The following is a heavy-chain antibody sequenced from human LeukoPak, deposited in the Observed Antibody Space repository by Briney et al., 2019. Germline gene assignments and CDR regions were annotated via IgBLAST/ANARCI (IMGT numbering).Heavy chain of an antibody. D-gene: IGHD6-13*01. CDR3: ARDGPQAAAGTKGYFQH. V-gene: IGHV3-48*04. CDR2: ISSSSSTI. Sequence: GGSLRLSCAASGFTFSSYSMNWVRQAPGKGLEWVSYISSSSSTIYYADSVKGRFTISRDNAKKSLYLQMNSLRAEDTAVYYCARDGPQAAAGTKGYFQHWGQGTLVTVSS. J-gene: IGHJ1*01. CDR1: GFTFSSYS.